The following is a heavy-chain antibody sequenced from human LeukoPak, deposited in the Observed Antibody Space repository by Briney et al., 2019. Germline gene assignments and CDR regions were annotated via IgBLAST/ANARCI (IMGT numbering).Heavy chain of an antibody. Sequence: ESGPTLVKPTQTLTLTCTFSGFSLSTTGVGVGWIRQPPGKALEWLALIYWNDDKRYSPSLKSRLTITKDTSKNQVVLTMTNMDPVDTATYYCAHSSSWYLSFQHWGQGTLVTVSP. J-gene: IGHJ1*01. V-gene: IGHV2-5*01. CDR1: GFSLSTTGVG. CDR2: IYWNDDK. CDR3: AHSSSWYLSFQH. D-gene: IGHD6-13*01.